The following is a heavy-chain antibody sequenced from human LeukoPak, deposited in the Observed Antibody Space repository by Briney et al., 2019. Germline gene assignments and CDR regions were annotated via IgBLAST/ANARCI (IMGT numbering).Heavy chain of an antibody. CDR2: IYPGDSDT. Sequence: GESLKISCKGSGYSFTSYWIGWVRQMPGKGLEWMGVIYPGDSDTRYSPSLQGQVTISADKSISTAYLQWSSLKASDTAMYYCARTLGYCSGGSCYRDAFDIWGPGTMVTVFS. CDR3: ARTLGYCSGGSCYRDAFDI. CDR1: GYSFTSYW. J-gene: IGHJ3*02. V-gene: IGHV5-51*01. D-gene: IGHD2-15*01.